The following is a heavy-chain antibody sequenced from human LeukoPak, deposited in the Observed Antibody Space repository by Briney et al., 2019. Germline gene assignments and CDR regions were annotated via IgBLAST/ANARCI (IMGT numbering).Heavy chain of an antibody. CDR3: ARSFGQSRFDY. Sequence: PSETLSLTCGVSGYSISSGYYWGWLRQPPGKGLEWIGSFYHSGSTYYNPSLKSRVTMSEDTSRNQFSLELSSVTAADTAMYYCARSFGQSRFDYWGQGILVTVSS. J-gene: IGHJ4*02. CDR1: GYSISSGYY. V-gene: IGHV4-38-2*01. D-gene: IGHD3-3*01. CDR2: FYHSGST.